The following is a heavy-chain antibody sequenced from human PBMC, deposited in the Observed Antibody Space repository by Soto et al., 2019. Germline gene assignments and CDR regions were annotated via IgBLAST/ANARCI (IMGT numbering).Heavy chain of an antibody. CDR3: ISTLGARFDY. CDR1: GYTFTSQN. Sequence: ASVKVSCKASGYTFTSQNMHWVRQAPGQGLEWMGVINPSIGTTTYAQKFQGRVTMTSDTSTSSVYMEVCSLRSEDTAVYYCISTLGARFDYWGQGTLVTVSS. CDR2: INPSIGTT. V-gene: IGHV1-46*03. J-gene: IGHJ4*02. D-gene: IGHD1-26*01.